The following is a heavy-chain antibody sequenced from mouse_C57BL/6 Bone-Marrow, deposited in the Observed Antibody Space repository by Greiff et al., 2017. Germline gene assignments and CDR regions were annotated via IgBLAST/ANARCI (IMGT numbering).Heavy chain of an antibody. D-gene: IGHD1-1*01. CDR2: IDPENGDT. CDR3: TTVYYGSSAYFDV. CDR1: GFNIKDDY. Sequence: EVKLQESGAELVRPGASVKLSCTASGFNIKDDYMHWVKQRPEQGLEWIGWIDPENGDTEYASKFQGKATITADTSSNTAYLQLSSLTSEDTAVNYCTTVYYGSSAYFDVWGTGTTVTGSS. J-gene: IGHJ1*03. V-gene: IGHV14-4*01.